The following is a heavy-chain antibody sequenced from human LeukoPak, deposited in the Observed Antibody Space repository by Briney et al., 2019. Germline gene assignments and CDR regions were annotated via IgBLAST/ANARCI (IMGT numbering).Heavy chain of an antibody. CDR1: GFTFAGYW. V-gene: IGHV3-7*01. J-gene: IGHJ4*02. CDR2: IKQDASEE. Sequence: GGALRLSCAASGFTFAGYWISWVRQAPGKGLEWVANIKQDASEEYYVDSVKGRFTISRDNAKNSLYLQMNSLRAEDTAVYYCVRDRGRASVDYWGQGTLVTVSS. D-gene: IGHD1-26*01. CDR3: VRDRGRASVDY.